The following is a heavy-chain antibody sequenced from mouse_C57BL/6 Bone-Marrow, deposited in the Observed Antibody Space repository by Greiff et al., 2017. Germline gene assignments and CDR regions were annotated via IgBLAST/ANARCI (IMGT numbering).Heavy chain of an antibody. V-gene: IGHV1-54*01. J-gene: IGHJ2*01. Sequence: VQLQQSGAELVRPGTSVKVSCKASGYAFTNYLIEWVKQRPGQGLEWIGVINPGSGGTNYNEKFKGKATLTADKSSSTAYMQLSSLTSEDSAVYFCARDGYYSYYFDYGGRGNTLTVSS. CDR1: GYAFTNYL. D-gene: IGHD2-3*01. CDR3: ARDGYYSYYFDY. CDR2: INPGSGGT.